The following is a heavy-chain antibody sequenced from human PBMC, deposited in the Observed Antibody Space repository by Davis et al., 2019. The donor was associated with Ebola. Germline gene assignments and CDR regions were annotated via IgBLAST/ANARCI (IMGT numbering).Heavy chain of an antibody. J-gene: IGHJ6*02. CDR3: ARRLHYYYGMDV. CDR1: GFTFSSYSMN. V-gene: IGHV4-39*01. Sequence: ESLKISCAASGFTFSSYSMNWVRQPPGKGLEWIGSIYYSGSTYYNPSLKSRVTISVDTSKSQFSLKLSSVTAADTAVYYCARRLHYYYGMDVWGQGTTVTVSS. CDR2: IYYSGST. D-gene: IGHD3-16*01.